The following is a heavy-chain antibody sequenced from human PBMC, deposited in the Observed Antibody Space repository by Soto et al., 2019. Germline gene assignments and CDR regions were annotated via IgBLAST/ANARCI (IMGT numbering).Heavy chain of an antibody. D-gene: IGHD3-10*01. Sequence: GGSLRLSCAASGFTFRNFAMSWVRQAPGKGLEWVSAITNSGGRTYYADSVEGRFTISRDNSKNTLYLQMDSLRVEDTAVYYCARRYYDSGIYSVSGPLCDYWGQGTLVTVSS. CDR1: GFTFRNFA. V-gene: IGHV3-23*01. CDR2: ITNSGGRT. CDR3: ARRYYDSGIYSVSGPLCDY. J-gene: IGHJ4*02.